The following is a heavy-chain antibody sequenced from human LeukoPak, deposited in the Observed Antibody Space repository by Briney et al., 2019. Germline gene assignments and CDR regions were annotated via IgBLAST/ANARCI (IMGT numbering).Heavy chain of an antibody. CDR3: AREGPGCSSTSCYAEYPLDY. V-gene: IGHV3-48*04. CDR2: ISSSSSSTI. D-gene: IGHD2-2*01. Sequence: SGGSLRLSCAASGFTFSSYSMNWVRQAPGKGLEWVSYISSSSSSTIYYADSVKGRFTISRDNAKNSLYLQMNSLRAEDTAVYYCAREGPGCSSTSCYAEYPLDYWGQGTLVTVSS. CDR1: GFTFSSYS. J-gene: IGHJ4*02.